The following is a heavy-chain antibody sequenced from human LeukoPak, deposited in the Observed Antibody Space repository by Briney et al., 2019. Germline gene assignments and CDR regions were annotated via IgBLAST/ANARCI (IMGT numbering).Heavy chain of an antibody. Sequence: ASVKVSCKASGYTFTSYYMHWVRQAPGQGLEWMGRINPNSGGTNYAQKFQGRVTMTRDTSISTAYMELSRLRSDDTAVYYCARGEAMANWFDPWGQGTLVTVSS. CDR2: INPNSGGT. V-gene: IGHV1-2*06. CDR1: GYTFTSYY. CDR3: ARGEAMANWFDP. J-gene: IGHJ5*02. D-gene: IGHD5-18*01.